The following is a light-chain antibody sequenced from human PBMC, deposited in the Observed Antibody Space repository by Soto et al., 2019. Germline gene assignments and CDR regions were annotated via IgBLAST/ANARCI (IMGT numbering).Light chain of an antibody. CDR3: QSYDSSLSVWV. CDR1: SSNIGAGYD. Sequence: QSVLTQPPSVSGAPGQRVTISCTGSSSNIGAGYDVHWYQQLPGKAPKLLIYGNSNRPSGVPDRFSGSKSGTTASLAITGLQAEDEADYYCQSYDSSLSVWVFGGGTKVTVL. J-gene: IGLJ3*02. V-gene: IGLV1-40*01. CDR2: GNS.